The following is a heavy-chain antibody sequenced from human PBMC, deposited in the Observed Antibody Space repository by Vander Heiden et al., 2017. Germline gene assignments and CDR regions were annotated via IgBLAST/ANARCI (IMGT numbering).Heavy chain of an antibody. D-gene: IGHD6-19*01. V-gene: IGHV4-39*01. J-gene: IGHJ5*02. Sequence: QLHLQESGPGLVTPSEPLSLTCNVSGASLITSYYWGWIRQPPGKGLEWIGSMYYSGSTYYNPSLKSRVTMSVDTSKNKFSLKLTSLSAADTAVYYCARHRFSSSLSWGQGTLVTVSS. CDR3: ARHRFSSSLS. CDR2: MYYSGST. CDR1: GASLITSYY.